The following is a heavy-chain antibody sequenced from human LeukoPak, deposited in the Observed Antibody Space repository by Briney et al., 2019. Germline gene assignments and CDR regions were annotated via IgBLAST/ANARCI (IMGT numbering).Heavy chain of an antibody. V-gene: IGHV3-21*01. Sequence: PGGSLRLSCAASGFTFSSYSMNWVRQAPGKGLEWVSSISSSSSYIYYADSVKGRFTISRDNAKNSLYLQMNSLRAEDTAVYYCARDGSSWFTFDYWGQGTLVTVSS. CDR1: GFTFSSYS. CDR3: ARDGSSWFTFDY. CDR2: ISSSSSYI. D-gene: IGHD6-13*01. J-gene: IGHJ4*02.